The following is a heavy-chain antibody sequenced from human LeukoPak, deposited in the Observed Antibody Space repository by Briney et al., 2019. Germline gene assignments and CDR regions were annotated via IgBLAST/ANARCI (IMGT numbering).Heavy chain of an antibody. J-gene: IGHJ4*02. Sequence: GGSLRLSCAASGFTVSSNYMSWVRQAPGKGLEWVSVIYSGGSTYYADSVKGRFTISRDNSKNTLYLQMNSLRAEDTAVYYCARVINYDILTAADYWGQGTLVTVSS. CDR3: ARVINYDILTAADY. V-gene: IGHV3-53*01. D-gene: IGHD3-9*01. CDR1: GFTVSSNY. CDR2: IYSGGST.